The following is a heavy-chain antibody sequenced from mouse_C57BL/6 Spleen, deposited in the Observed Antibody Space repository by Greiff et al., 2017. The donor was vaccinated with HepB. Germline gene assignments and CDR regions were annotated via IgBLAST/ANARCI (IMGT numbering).Heavy chain of an antibody. CDR2: ISSGSSTI. CDR3: ASRGTTVSYAMDY. V-gene: IGHV5-17*01. J-gene: IGHJ4*01. D-gene: IGHD1-1*01. Sequence: EVHLVESGGGLVKPGGSLKLSCAASGFTFSDYGMHWVRQAPEKGLEWVAYISSGSSTIYYADTVKGRFTSSRDNAKNTLFLQMTSLRSEDTAMYYCASRGTTVSYAMDYWGQGTSVTVSS. CDR1: GFTFSDYG.